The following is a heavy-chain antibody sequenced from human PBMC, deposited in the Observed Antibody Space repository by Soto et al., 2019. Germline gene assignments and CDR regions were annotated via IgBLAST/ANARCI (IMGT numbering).Heavy chain of an antibody. V-gene: IGHV4-34*01. CDR2: ISHSGST. D-gene: IGHD3-16*02. CDR1: GGSFSGYY. J-gene: IGHJ4*02. Sequence: KPSETLSLTCAVYGGSFSGYYWSWIRQPPGKGLEWIGEISHSGSTNYNPSLKSRVTISVDTSKNQFSLKLSSVTAADTAVYYCARGKLSDYVWGSYRYHFDYWGQGTVVTVSS. CDR3: ARGKLSDYVWGSYRYHFDY.